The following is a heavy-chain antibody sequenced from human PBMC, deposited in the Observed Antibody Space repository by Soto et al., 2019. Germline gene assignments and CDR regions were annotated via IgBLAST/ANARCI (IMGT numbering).Heavy chain of an antibody. CDR3: AHCFFPFSDS. CDR1: GFSRSNSREG. V-gene: IGHV2-5*02. Sequence: QITLKESGPTLAKPTQTLTLSCAFSGFSRSNSREGVAWIRQPPGKALEWLALIYWDDDKRYSPGLQSRLTVTQDTTKAQLVPTTTNVDPVDTAPYYCAHCFFPFSDSWGQGTLLSVSS. CDR2: IYWDDDK. J-gene: IGHJ4*02.